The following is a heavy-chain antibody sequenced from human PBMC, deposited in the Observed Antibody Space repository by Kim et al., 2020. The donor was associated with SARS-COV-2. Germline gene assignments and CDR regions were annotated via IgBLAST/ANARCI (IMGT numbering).Heavy chain of an antibody. Sequence: QGRVTITADESPSTAYMELSSLRSEDTAVYYCARVMNPYYYDSSGDAFDIWGQGTMVTVSS. J-gene: IGHJ3*02. CDR3: ARVMNPYYYDSSGDAFDI. V-gene: IGHV1-69*01. D-gene: IGHD3-22*01.